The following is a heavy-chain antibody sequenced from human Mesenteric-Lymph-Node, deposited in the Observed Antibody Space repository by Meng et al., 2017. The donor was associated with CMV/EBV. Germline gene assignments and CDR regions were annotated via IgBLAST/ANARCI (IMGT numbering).Heavy chain of an antibody. J-gene: IGHJ4*02. D-gene: IGHD3-9*01. Sequence: QVQLPQGGGGLLKPSETLSVTCAVYGGSFSGYYWNWIRQSPEKGLEWIGEINHSGSTTYNPSFTSRIIISVDTSTNQISLNMSSVTAADTAVYYCARGSSYDILTGYFDYWGQGALVTVSS. CDR1: GGSFSGYY. V-gene: IGHV4-34*01. CDR3: ARGSSYDILTGYFDY. CDR2: INHSGST.